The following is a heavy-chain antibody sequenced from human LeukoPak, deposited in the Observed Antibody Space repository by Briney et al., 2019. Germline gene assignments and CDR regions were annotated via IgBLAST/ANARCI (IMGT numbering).Heavy chain of an antibody. CDR3: ARHRITIFGVVIISGWFDP. V-gene: IGHV4-39*01. J-gene: IGHJ5*02. Sequence: PSETLSLTCTVSGGSISSYYWGWIRQPPGKGLEWIGSIYYSGSTYYNPSLKSRVTISVDTSKNQFSLKLSSVTAADTAVYYCARHRITIFGVVIISGWFDPWGQGTLVTVSS. D-gene: IGHD3-3*01. CDR1: GGSISSYY. CDR2: IYYSGST.